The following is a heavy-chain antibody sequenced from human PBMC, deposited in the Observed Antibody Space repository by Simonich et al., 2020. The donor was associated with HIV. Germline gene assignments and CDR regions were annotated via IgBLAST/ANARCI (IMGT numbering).Heavy chain of an antibody. CDR2: INHSGNI. D-gene: IGHD1-1*01. CDR1: DGSFSGYQ. V-gene: IGHV4-34*01. J-gene: IGHJ6*03. Sequence: QVQLQQWGAGLLKPSETLSLTCAVYDGSFSGYQWSWIRQPPEKGLAWIGEINHSGNINYNPSLKSRGTISVDTSKNQFSLKLSSVTAADTAVYSCARGIPRNYYYFYYMDVWGKGTTVIVSS. CDR3: ARGIPRNYYYFYYMDV.